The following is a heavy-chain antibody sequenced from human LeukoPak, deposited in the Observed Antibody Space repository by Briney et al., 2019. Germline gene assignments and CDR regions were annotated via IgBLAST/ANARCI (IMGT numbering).Heavy chain of an antibody. CDR2: INHSGST. D-gene: IGHD6-13*01. V-gene: IGHV4-34*01. CDR3: ARGSSSWSLYYYYYMDV. J-gene: IGHJ6*03. CDR1: GGSFSGYY. Sequence: SETLSLTCAVYGGSFSGYYWSWIRQPPGKGLEWIGEINHSGSTNYNPSLKSRVTISVDTSKNQFSLKLSSVTAADTAVYYCARGSSSWSLYYYYYMDVWGKGTTVTISS.